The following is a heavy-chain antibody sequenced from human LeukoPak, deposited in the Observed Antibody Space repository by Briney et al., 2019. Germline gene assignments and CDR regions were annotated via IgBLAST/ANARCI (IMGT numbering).Heavy chain of an antibody. Sequence: ASVKVSCKASGYTFTSCGISWVRQAPGQWLEWMGWISAYNGNTNYAQKLQGRVTMTTDTSTSTAYMELRSLRSDDTAVYYCARIPLYYYDSSGYYRPVDYWGQGTLVTVSS. V-gene: IGHV1-18*01. CDR2: ISAYNGNT. D-gene: IGHD3-22*01. CDR3: ARIPLYYYDSSGYYRPVDY. CDR1: GYTFTSCG. J-gene: IGHJ4*02.